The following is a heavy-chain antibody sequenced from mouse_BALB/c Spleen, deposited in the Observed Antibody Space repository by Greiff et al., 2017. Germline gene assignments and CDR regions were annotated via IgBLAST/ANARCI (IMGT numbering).Heavy chain of an antibody. CDR3: TREGPLLRLRGYFDV. V-gene: IGHV1-62-3*01. Sequence: QVQLQQPGAELVKPGASVKLSCKASGYTFTSYWMHWVKQRPGRGLEWIGRIDPNSGGTKYNEKFKSKATLTVDKPSSTAYMQLSSLTSEDSAVYYCTREGPLLRLRGYFDVWGAGTTVTVSS. CDR1: GYTFTSYW. J-gene: IGHJ1*01. D-gene: IGHD1-2*01. CDR2: IDPNSGGT.